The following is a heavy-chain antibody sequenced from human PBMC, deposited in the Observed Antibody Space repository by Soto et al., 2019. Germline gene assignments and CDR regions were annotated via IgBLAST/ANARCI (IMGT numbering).Heavy chain of an antibody. Sequence: GGSLRLSCAASGFTFSSYGMHWVRQAPGKGLEWVAVIWYDGSNKYYADSVKGRFTISRDNSKNTLYLQMNSLRAEDTAVYYCARDIIVATGIDYWGQGTLVTVSS. J-gene: IGHJ4*02. CDR3: ARDIIVATGIDY. V-gene: IGHV3-33*01. D-gene: IGHD5-12*01. CDR2: IWYDGSNK. CDR1: GFTFSSYG.